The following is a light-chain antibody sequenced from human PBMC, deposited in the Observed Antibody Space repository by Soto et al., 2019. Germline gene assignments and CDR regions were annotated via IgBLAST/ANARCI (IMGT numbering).Light chain of an antibody. CDR1: QSVSNNY. J-gene: IGKJ1*01. V-gene: IGKV3-20*01. Sequence: EIVLTQSPGTLSLSPGERATLSCRASQSVSNNYLAWYQQKPGQAPRLLIYGASSRATGIPDRFSGSGSGTDFTLTISGLEPEDFAVYYCQQYGSSPTFGQGTKVDI. CDR2: GAS. CDR3: QQYGSSPT.